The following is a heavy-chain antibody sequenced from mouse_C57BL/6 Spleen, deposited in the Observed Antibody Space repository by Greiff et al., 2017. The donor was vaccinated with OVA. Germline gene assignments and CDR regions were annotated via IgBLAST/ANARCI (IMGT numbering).Heavy chain of an antibody. Sequence: EVQREESGGGLVQPGGSMKLSCVASGFTFSNYWMNWVRQSPEKGLEWVAQIRLKSDNYATHYAESVKGRFTISRDDSKSSVYLQMNNLRAEDTGIYYCTAYYSNYWYFDVWGTGTTVTVSS. V-gene: IGHV6-3*01. CDR2: IRLKSDNYAT. CDR3: TAYYSNYWYFDV. J-gene: IGHJ1*03. D-gene: IGHD2-5*01. CDR1: GFTFSNYW.